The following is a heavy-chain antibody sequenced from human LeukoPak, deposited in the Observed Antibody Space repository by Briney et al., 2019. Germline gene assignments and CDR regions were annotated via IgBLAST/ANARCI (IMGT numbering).Heavy chain of an antibody. D-gene: IGHD3-22*01. V-gene: IGHV3-23*01. Sequence: GGSLRLSCAASGFTFSDYAMSWVRQAPGKGLEWVSTISDNGGGTYYANSVKGRFTISRDNSKNTLFLQMTSLRAEDSAVYYCATDREGDPSAYYLVGGQGTLITVS. J-gene: IGHJ4*02. CDR2: ISDNGGGT. CDR1: GFTFSDYA. CDR3: ATDREGDPSAYYLV.